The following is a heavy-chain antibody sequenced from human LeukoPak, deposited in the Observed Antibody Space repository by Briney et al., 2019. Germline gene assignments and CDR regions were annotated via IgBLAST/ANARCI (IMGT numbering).Heavy chain of an antibody. V-gene: IGHV4-34*01. J-gene: IGHJ3*02. CDR1: GGSFSGYY. Sequence: PSETLSLTCAVYGGSFSGYYWSWIRQPPGKGLEWIGEINHSGSTNYNPSLKSRVTISVDTSKNQFSLKLSSVTAADTAVYYCARVDSTYAFDIWGQGTMVTVSS. CDR3: ARVDSTYAFDI. D-gene: IGHD2-2*01. CDR2: INHSGST.